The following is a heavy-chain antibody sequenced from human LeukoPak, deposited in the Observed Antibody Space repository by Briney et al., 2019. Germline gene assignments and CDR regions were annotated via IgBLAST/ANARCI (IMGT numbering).Heavy chain of an antibody. CDR1: GFTFSDYY. CDR2: ISSSGGTI. D-gene: IGHD5-18*01. CDR3: AREERGYSYGSPIAN. Sequence: GGSLRLSCAASGFTFSDYYMSWIRQAPGKGLEWVSYISSSGGTIYYADSVKGRFTISRDNAKNSLYLQMNSLRAEDTAVYYCAREERGYSYGSPIANWGQGTLVTVSS. J-gene: IGHJ4*02. V-gene: IGHV3-11*01.